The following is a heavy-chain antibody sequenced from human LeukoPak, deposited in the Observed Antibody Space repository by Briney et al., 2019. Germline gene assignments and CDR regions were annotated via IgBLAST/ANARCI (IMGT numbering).Heavy chain of an antibody. D-gene: IGHD6-13*01. V-gene: IGHV4-34*01. CDR2: INHSGST. Sequence: PSETLSLTCAVYGGSFSGYYWSWIRQPPGKGLEWIGEINHSGSTNYNPSLKSRVTISVDTSKNQFSLKLSSVTAADTAVYYCAYAYRGYSRNGDYWGQGTLGTVSS. J-gene: IGHJ4*02. CDR1: GGSFSGYY. CDR3: AYAYRGYSRNGDY.